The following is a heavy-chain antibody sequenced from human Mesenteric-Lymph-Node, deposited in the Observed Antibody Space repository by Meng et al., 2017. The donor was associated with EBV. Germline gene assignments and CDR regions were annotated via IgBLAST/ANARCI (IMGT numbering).Heavy chain of an antibody. Sequence: VQLQGPGPGLGKPPGALSLTCPFSGGSVNSGGYYWSWIRQPPGKGLQWIGYIFSSGSTNYNPSFKSRVTISVDMSKNHFSLRLTSVTPADTAVYYCARGYGSGSYRYFDYWGQGTLVTVSS. V-gene: IGHV4-61*03. CDR2: IFSSGST. J-gene: IGHJ4*02. D-gene: IGHD3-10*01. CDR3: ARGYGSGSYRYFDY. CDR1: GGSVNSGGYY.